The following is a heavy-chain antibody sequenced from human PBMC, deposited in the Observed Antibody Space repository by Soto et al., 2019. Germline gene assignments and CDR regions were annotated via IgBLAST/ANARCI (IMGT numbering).Heavy chain of an antibody. V-gene: IGHV3-21*01. J-gene: IGHJ4*02. CDR1: EVSFSSFS. Sequence: GGSMCLSSAASEVSFSSFSTNWVRRAAGKGLEWVSSISSSSSYIYYADSGKGRFTISRDNAKNSLYLQMNSLRPEDPAVYYCATDGAYDRSGYDPHNWGQGSLLTVPS. CDR2: ISSSSSYI. CDR3: ATDGAYDRSGYDPHN. D-gene: IGHD3-22*01.